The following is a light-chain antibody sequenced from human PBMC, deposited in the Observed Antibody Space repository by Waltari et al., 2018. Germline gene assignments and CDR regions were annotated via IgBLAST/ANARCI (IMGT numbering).Light chain of an antibody. J-gene: IGLJ2*01. V-gene: IGLV1-47*01. CDR2: RNN. CDR1: RSNLGSNY. CDR3: AAWDDSLSGHVV. Sequence: QSVLTQPPSVSGAPGQRVTISCSGSRSNLGSNYVYWYQQLPGTAPNLLIYRNNQRPSGVPDRFSGSKSGTSASLAISGLRSEDEADYYCAAWDDSLSGHVVFGGGTKLTVL.